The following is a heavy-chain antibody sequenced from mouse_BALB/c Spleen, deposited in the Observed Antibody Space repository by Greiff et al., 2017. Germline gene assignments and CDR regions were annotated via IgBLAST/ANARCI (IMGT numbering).Heavy chain of an antibody. Sequence: VQLQQSGPELVKPGASVKMSCKASGYTFTSYVMHWVKQKPGQGLEWIGYINPYNDGTKYNEKFKGKAALTSDKSSSTAYMELSSLTSEDSAVYYCARSSYYGNPLAMDYWGQGTSVTVSS. CDR1: GYTFTSYV. V-gene: IGHV1-14*01. CDR2: INPYNDGT. D-gene: IGHD2-10*01. J-gene: IGHJ4*01. CDR3: ARSSYYGNPLAMDY.